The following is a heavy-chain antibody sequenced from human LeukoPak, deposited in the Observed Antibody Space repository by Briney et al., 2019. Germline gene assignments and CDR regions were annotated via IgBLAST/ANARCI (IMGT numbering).Heavy chain of an antibody. CDR1: GGSISSYY. Sequence: SETLSLTCTVSGGSISSYYWSWIRQPPGKGLEWIGHIFYTGSTNYNPSLKSRVTISVLTSKNRFSLKLSSVTAADTAVYYCATLTGGDDAFDIWGQGTMVTVSS. CDR3: ATLTGGDDAFDI. J-gene: IGHJ3*02. V-gene: IGHV4-59*01. D-gene: IGHD4-23*01. CDR2: IFYTGST.